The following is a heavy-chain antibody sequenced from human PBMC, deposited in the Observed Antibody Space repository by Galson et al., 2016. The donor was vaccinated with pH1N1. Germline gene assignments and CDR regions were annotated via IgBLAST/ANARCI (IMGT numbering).Heavy chain of an antibody. J-gene: IGHJ5*02. CDR3: TRSTDGDSQRLGERFDP. D-gene: IGHD2-8*01. CDR1: GFSINDYG. Sequence: SLRLSCAASGFSINDYGMHWVRQAPGKGLEWVSVFWNDGSKKDYADSVKGRFTISRDDSKNTLFLEMNSLRAEDTAVYYCTRSTDGDSQRLGERFDPWGQGTLVTVSS. CDR2: FWNDGSKK. V-gene: IGHV3-33*01.